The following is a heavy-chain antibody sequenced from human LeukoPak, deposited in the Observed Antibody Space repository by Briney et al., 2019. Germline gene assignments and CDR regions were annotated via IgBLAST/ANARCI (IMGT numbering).Heavy chain of an antibody. CDR1: GGTFSSYA. Sequence: VASVKVSCKASGGTFSSYAISWVRQAPGQGLEWMGGIIPIFGTANYAQKFQGRVTITADESTSTAYMELSSLRSEDTAVYYCARGGLDDYYYYYMDVWGKGTTVTVSS. CDR3: ARGGLDDYYYYYMDV. CDR2: IIPIFGTA. D-gene: IGHD1-26*01. J-gene: IGHJ6*03. V-gene: IGHV1-69*13.